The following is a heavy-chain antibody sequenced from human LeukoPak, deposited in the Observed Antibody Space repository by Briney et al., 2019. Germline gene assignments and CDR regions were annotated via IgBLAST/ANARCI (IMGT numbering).Heavy chain of an antibody. CDR1: GYTFTGYY. Sequence: ASVKVSCKASGYTFTGYYMYWVRQAPGQGLEWMGWINPNSGDTNYAQKFQGRVTMTRDTSISTAYMELSRLRSDDTAVYYCARDPGYSSGWAPNYWGQGTLVTVSS. CDR3: ARDPGYSSGWAPNY. CDR2: INPNSGDT. V-gene: IGHV1-2*02. D-gene: IGHD6-19*01. J-gene: IGHJ4*02.